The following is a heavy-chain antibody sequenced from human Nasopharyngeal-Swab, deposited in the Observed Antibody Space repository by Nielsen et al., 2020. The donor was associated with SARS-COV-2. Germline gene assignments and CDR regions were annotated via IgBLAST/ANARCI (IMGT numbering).Heavy chain of an antibody. J-gene: IGHJ4*02. V-gene: IGHV4-34*01. Sequence: PSETLSLTCAVYGGSFSGYYWSWIRQPPGKGLEWIGEINHSGSTNYNPSLKSRVTISVDTSKNQFSLKLSSVTAADTAVYYCARGRVGAKDYWGQGTLVTVSS. D-gene: IGHD1-26*01. CDR1: GGSFSGYY. CDR3: ARGRVGAKDY. CDR2: INHSGST.